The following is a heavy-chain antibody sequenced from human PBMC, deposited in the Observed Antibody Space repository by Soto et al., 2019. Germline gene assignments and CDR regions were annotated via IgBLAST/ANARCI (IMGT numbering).Heavy chain of an antibody. CDR2: IKSKTHGRTK. D-gene: IGHD3-22*01. J-gene: IGHJ4*01. Sequence: PGGSLRLSCAASDFTFSNAWINWVRQAPGKGLEWVGRIKSKTHGRTKEFAAPVKGRFVIFLVVSKNMLSMLFTCMKLLESGIYYCTTDTYSTMIVVRFDYWGHGTLVTVSS. CDR3: TTDTYSTMIVVRFDY. V-gene: IGHV3-15*07. CDR1: DFTFSNAW.